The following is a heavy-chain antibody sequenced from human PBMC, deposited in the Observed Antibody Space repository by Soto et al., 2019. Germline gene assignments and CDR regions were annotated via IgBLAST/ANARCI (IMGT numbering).Heavy chain of an antibody. CDR2: IYYSGST. D-gene: IGHD2-15*01. CDR1: GGSISSGDYF. CDR3: ARVSGGGYCSGGRCYERHWYSDL. V-gene: IGHV4-31*03. J-gene: IGHJ2*01. Sequence: SETLSLTCTVSGGSISSGDYFWTWIRQHPGKGLEWIGYIYYSGSTYYNRSLKSRVTILVDTSKNQFSLRLSSVTAADTAVYYCARVSGGGYCSGGRCYERHWYSDLWGRGTLLTVSS.